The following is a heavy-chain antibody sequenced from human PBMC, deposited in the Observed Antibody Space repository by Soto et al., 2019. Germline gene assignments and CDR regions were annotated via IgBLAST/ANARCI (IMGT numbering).Heavy chain of an antibody. D-gene: IGHD6-13*01. J-gene: IGHJ4*02. CDR2: IWYDGSNK. CDR1: GFTVSSYG. V-gene: IGHV3-33*01. CDR3: ARSYSSPVWDYFDY. Sequence: GGSLRLSCAASGFTVSSYGMHWVRQAPGKGLEWVAVIWYDGSNKYYADSVKGRFTISRDNSKNTLYLQMNSLRAEDTAVYYCARSYSSPVWDYFDYWGQGTLVTVSS.